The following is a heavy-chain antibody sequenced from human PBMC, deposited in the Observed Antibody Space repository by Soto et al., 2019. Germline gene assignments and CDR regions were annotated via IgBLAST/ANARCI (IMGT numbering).Heavy chain of an antibody. CDR1: GGSISSGGSY. V-gene: IGHV4-31*03. D-gene: IGHD3-10*01. Sequence: SETLSLTCNVSGGSISSGGSYWYWIRQHPGKGLEYIGYIYNSGSTNSSPSLRSRVTISVDTSKNQFYLKLNSVTAADTAVYYCARDGRGVIPFDYWGQGTLVTVSS. CDR3: ARDGRGVIPFDY. CDR2: IYNSGST. J-gene: IGHJ4*02.